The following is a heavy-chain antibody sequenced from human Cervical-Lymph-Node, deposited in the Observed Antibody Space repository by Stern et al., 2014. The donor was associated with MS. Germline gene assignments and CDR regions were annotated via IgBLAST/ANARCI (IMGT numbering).Heavy chain of an antibody. CDR1: GFTFPSYW. J-gene: IGHJ3*02. Sequence: VQLVQSGAEVKKPGEPLKISCKGSGFTFPSYWIGWVRQVPGKGLEWMGGIYPHDADARYNPSFEGPITISADTSLSIAYLTRSILKASDTAMYYCARPFCLGDTCYSLDSFEMWGQGTMVTVSS. CDR3: ARPFCLGDTCYSLDSFEM. D-gene: IGHD2-15*01. CDR2: IYPHDADA. V-gene: IGHV5-51*03.